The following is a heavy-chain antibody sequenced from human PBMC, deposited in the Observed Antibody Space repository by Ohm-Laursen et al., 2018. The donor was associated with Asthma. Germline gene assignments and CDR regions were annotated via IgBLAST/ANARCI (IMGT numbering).Heavy chain of an antibody. D-gene: IGHD6-13*01. V-gene: IGHV3-30-3*01. CDR1: GFTFRSYA. CDR3: AREYASSWYPCFDY. Sequence: SSLRLSCAASGFTFRSYAMHWVRQAPGKGLEWVAVGGSYYDGGLKYYADSVNGRFTVSRDDSKNTLYLQMNSLRPEDTAVYYCAREYASSWYPCFDYWSQGTLVTVSS. CDR2: GGSYYDGGLK. J-gene: IGHJ4*02.